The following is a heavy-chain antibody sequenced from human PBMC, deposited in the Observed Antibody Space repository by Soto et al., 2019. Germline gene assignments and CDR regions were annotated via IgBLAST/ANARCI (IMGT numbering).Heavy chain of an antibody. D-gene: IGHD5-12*01. V-gene: IGHV3-7*04. Sequence: EAQLVESGGGLVQPGGSLRLSCAASGFSFSNHWMNWVRQVPGKGLEWVAIIKEDGSEEHYVDSVKGRFTISRDNAKISLYLQMNSLRVEDTAVYYCARGSGFLIDSWGQGTLVTVSS. CDR1: GFSFSNHW. CDR3: ARGSGFLIDS. J-gene: IGHJ4*02. CDR2: IKEDGSEE.